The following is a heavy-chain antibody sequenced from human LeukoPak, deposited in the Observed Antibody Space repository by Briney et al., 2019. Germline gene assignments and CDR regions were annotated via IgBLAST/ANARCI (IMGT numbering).Heavy chain of an antibody. J-gene: IGHJ6*03. V-gene: IGHV4-34*01. D-gene: IGHD3-10*01. Sequence: SETLSLTCAVYGGSFSGYYWSWIRQPPGKGLEWIWEINHSGSTNYNPSLKSRVPISVDTSKNQFSLKLSSVTAADTAVYYCARGFGTPSPYYMDVWGKGATVTVSS. CDR1: GGSFSGYY. CDR2: INHSGST. CDR3: ARGFGTPSPYYMDV.